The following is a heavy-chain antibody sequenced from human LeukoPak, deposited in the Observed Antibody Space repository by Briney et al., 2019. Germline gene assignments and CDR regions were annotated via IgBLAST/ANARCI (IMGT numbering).Heavy chain of an antibody. CDR1: GFTFSSYW. J-gene: IGHJ4*02. Sequence: GGSLRLSCAASGFTFSSYWMSWVRQAPGKGLEWVANIKQDGSEKCYVDSVRGRFTISRDNAKNSLYLQMNSLRAEDTAVYYCARGYYDYIWGSYRYTEAMDYFDYWGQGTLVTVSS. CDR3: ARGYYDYIWGSYRYTEAMDYFDY. V-gene: IGHV3-7*04. CDR2: IKQDGSEK. D-gene: IGHD3-16*02.